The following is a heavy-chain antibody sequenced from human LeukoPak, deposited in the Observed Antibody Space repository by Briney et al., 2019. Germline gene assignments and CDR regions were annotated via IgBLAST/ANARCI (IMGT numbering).Heavy chain of an antibody. CDR1: GFSVSSSY. Sequence: GGSLRLSCAASGFSVSSSYMSWVRQAPGNGLEWVSVIYSGGSTYYADSVKGRFTISRDNSKNTLYLQMNSLRAEDTAVYYCARFWNDGPIDYWGQGTLVTVSS. CDR2: IYSGGST. CDR3: ARFWNDGPIDY. V-gene: IGHV3-53*01. D-gene: IGHD1-1*01. J-gene: IGHJ4*02.